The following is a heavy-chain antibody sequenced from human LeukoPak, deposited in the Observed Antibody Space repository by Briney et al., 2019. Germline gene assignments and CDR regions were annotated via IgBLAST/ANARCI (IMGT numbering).Heavy chain of an antibody. D-gene: IGHD1-26*01. CDR2: ISAYNGNT. J-gene: IGHJ4*02. V-gene: IGHV1-18*01. Sequence: ASVKVSCKASGYTFTSYGISWVRQAPGQGLEWMGWISAYNGNTNYAQKLQGRVTMTTDTSTSTAYMELRSLRSDDTAVYYCARDEPIVGATWFYDHWGQGTLVTVSS. CDR3: ARDEPIVGATWFYDH. CDR1: GYTFTSYG.